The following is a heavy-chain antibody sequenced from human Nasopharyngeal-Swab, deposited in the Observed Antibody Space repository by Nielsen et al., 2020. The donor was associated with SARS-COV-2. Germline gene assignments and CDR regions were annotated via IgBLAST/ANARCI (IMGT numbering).Heavy chain of an antibody. CDR1: GFTFSSYG. Sequence: GGSLRLSCAASGFTFSSYGMHWVRQAPGKGLEWVAVIWYDGSNKYYADSVKGRFTISRDNSKNTLYLQMNSLRAEDTAVYYCARAAYSGSYYGAFDIWGQGTTVTVSS. CDR2: IWYDGSNK. J-gene: IGHJ3*02. CDR3: ARAAYSGSYYGAFDI. V-gene: IGHV3-33*01. D-gene: IGHD1-26*01.